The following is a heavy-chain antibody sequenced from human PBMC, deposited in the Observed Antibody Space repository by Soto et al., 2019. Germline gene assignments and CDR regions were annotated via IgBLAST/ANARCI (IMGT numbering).Heavy chain of an antibody. Sequence: GASVKVSCKASGYTFTSYDINWVRQATGQGLEWMGWMNPNSGNTGYAQKFQGRVTMTRNISMSTAYMELSSLRSDDTAVYYCARCASRVWSWTNNWFDPWGQGTLVTVSS. CDR3: ARCASRVWSWTNNWFDP. D-gene: IGHD6-19*01. J-gene: IGHJ5*02. CDR1: GYTFTSYD. V-gene: IGHV1-8*01. CDR2: MNPNSGNT.